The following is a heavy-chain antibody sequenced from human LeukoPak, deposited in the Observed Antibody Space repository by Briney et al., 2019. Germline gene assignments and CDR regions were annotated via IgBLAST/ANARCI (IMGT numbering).Heavy chain of an antibody. Sequence: PSGTLSLTCAVYGGSFSGYYWSWIRQPPGKGLEWIGEINHSGSTNYNPSLKSRVTISVDTSKNQFSLKLSSVTAADTAVYYCARNYYYGSGSYYKANYYYMDVWGKGTTVTVSS. V-gene: IGHV4-34*01. CDR2: INHSGST. CDR1: GGSFSGYY. CDR3: ARNYYYGSGSYYKANYYYMDV. J-gene: IGHJ6*03. D-gene: IGHD3-10*01.